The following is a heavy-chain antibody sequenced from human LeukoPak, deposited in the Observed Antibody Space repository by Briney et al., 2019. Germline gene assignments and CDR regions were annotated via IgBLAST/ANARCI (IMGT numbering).Heavy chain of an antibody. J-gene: IGHJ4*02. CDR2: ISGSGGST. CDR3: AKAAVLRYFDWPMFDY. Sequence: PGGSLRLSCAASGFTFSSYAMSWVRQAPGKGLEWVSAISGSGGSTYYADSVKGRFTISRDNSKNTLYLQMNNLRAEDTAVYYCAKAAVLRYFDWPMFDYWGQGTLVAVSS. V-gene: IGHV3-23*01. D-gene: IGHD3-9*01. CDR1: GFTFSSYA.